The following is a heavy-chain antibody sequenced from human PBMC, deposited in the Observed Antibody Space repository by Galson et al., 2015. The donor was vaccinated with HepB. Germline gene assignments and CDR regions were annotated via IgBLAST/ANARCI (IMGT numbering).Heavy chain of an antibody. CDR2: IIPIFGTA. CDR3: AREGTVAAANPVDY. D-gene: IGHD2-2*01. Sequence: SVKVSCKASGGTFSSYAISWVRQAPGQGLEWMGGIIPIFGTANYAQKFQGRVTITADESTSTAYMELSSLRSEDTAIYYCAREGTVAAANPVDYWGQGTLVTVSS. V-gene: IGHV1-69*13. J-gene: IGHJ4*02. CDR1: GGTFSSYA.